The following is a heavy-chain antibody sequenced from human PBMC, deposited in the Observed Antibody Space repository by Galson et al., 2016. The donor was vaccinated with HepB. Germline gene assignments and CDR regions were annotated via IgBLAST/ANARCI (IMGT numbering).Heavy chain of an antibody. D-gene: IGHD1-7*01. CDR2: ISQVGTT. CDR3: ATRNYHYRERY. Sequence: SETLSLTCAVSGASITSSNWWSWVRQPPGKRLEWLGEISQVGTTKLNPSLMSRITMSIDKSKNQFSLLLTSVTAADTAVYHCATRNYHYRERYWGQGTLVTVSS. V-gene: IGHV4-4*02. CDR1: GASITSSNW. J-gene: IGHJ4*02.